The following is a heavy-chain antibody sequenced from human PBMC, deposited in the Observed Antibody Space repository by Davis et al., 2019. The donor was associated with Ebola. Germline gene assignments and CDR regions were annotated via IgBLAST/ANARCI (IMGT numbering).Heavy chain of an antibody. J-gene: IGHJ4*02. CDR1: VITFSSYA. CDR2: ISHDGSDK. D-gene: IGHD6-19*01. Sequence: GESLKISCADSVITFSSYAMTWVRQAPGKGLEWVALISHDGSDKYYADSVEGRFTISRDKSKNTLYLQMNSLRAEDTAVYYCAKDGSSGWYSREWNFDYWGQGILVTVSS. CDR3: AKDGSSGWYSREWNFDY. V-gene: IGHV3-30*18.